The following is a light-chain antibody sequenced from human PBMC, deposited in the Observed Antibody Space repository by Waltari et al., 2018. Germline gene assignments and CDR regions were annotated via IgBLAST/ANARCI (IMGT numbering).Light chain of an antibody. CDR1: SSDVARYKY. CDR3: SAHAGTYAYWV. Sequence: QSALTQPHSVSGSPGQSVTISCTGTSSDVARYKYVSWYQQHPGTAPKLMISDVSNRPSGVPDRVSVSKSGNTASLTISGLQAEDEADYYCSAHAGTYAYWVFGGGTKLTVL. CDR2: DVS. V-gene: IGLV2-11*01. J-gene: IGLJ3*02.